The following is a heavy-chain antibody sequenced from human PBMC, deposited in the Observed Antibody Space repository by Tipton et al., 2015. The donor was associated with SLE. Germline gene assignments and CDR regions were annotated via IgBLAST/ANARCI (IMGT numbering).Heavy chain of an antibody. CDR1: GGSFSGYS. CDR3: ARGGYDILTGYYPSGWFDP. D-gene: IGHD3-9*01. J-gene: IGHJ5*02. V-gene: IGHV4-34*01. Sequence: TLSLTCAVYGGSFSGYSWSWIRQPPGKGLEWIGEINHSGSTNYNPSLKSRVTISVDTSKNQFSLKLSSVTAADTAVYYCARGGYDILTGYYPSGWFDPWGQGTLVTVSS. CDR2: INHSGST.